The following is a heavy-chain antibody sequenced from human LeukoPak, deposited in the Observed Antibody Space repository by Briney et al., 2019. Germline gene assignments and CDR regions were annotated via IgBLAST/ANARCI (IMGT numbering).Heavy chain of an antibody. D-gene: IGHD3-9*01. J-gene: IGHJ4*02. V-gene: IGHV4-30-2*01. Sequence: SQTLSLTCAVSDGSISSGGYSWSWIRQPPGKGLEWIGYIYHSGSTYYNPSLKSRVTISVDRSKNQFSLKLSSVTAADTAVYYCARDGGDILTGDYFDYWGQGTLVTVSS. CDR3: ARDGGDILTGDYFDY. CDR1: DGSISSGGYS. CDR2: IYHSGST.